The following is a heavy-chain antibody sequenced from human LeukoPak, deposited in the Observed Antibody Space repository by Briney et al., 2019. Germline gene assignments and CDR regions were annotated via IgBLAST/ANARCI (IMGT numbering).Heavy chain of an antibody. CDR2: ISFDSTSR. V-gene: IGHV3-30*04. J-gene: IGHJ4*02. D-gene: IGHD1-1*01. CDR1: GFFFSDYV. CDR3: ARARRTGYAFGPQAD. Sequence: GGSLRLSCAGSGFFFSDYVMHWVRQAPGKGLEWVAVISFDSTSRYYTDPVKGRFTISRDNSKNTLFLQMDSLKNEDTAMYYCARARRTGYAFGPQADWGQGTLVTVSS.